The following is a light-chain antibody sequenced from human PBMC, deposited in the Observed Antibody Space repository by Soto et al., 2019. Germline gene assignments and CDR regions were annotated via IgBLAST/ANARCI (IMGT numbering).Light chain of an antibody. Sequence: QSALTQPASMSGSPGQSITISCTGTSSDIGRYNFVSWYQHHPGKAPKLIIYEATKRPSGVSYRFSGSKSGNTASLTISGLQADDEADCYCTSYTITSTYVFGHGKKVNV. V-gene: IGLV2-14*01. CDR2: EAT. CDR3: TSYTITSTYV. CDR1: SSDIGRYNF. J-gene: IGLJ1*01.